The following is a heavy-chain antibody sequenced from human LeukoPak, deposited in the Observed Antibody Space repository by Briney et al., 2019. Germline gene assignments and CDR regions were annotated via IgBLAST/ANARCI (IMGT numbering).Heavy chain of an antibody. CDR3: ARDLRFGEGFDY. CDR2: INPNSGGT. V-gene: IGHV1-2*04. D-gene: IGHD3-10*01. J-gene: IGHJ4*02. Sequence: ASVKVSCKASGYTFTSYGISWVRQAPGQGLEWMGWINPNSGGTNYAQKFQGWVTMTRDTSISTAYMELSRLRSDDTAVYYCARDLRFGEGFDYWGQGTLVTVSS. CDR1: GYTFTSYG.